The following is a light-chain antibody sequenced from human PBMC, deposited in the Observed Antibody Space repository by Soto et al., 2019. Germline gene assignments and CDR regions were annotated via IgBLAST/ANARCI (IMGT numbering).Light chain of an antibody. Sequence: DIQMTQSPSTLSASIGDRVTITCRASQSISSWLAWYQQKPGKAPKLLLYKASTLQSGVPSRFRGSGSGTEFTLTISSLQPDDFATYYCQHYNSYSEAFGQGTKVEFK. CDR1: QSISSW. CDR3: QHYNSYSEA. V-gene: IGKV1-5*03. J-gene: IGKJ1*01. CDR2: KAS.